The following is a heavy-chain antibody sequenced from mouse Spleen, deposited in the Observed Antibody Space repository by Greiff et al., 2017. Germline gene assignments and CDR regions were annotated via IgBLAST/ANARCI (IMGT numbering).Heavy chain of an antibody. CDR2: ISYDGSN. J-gene: IGHJ2*01. D-gene: IGHD1-3*01. CDR3: ARELTILDY. CDR1: GYSITSGYY. V-gene: IGHV3-6*01. Sequence: EVKLEESGPGLVKPSQSLSLTCSVTGYSITSGYYWNWIRQFPGNKLEWMGYISYDGSNNYNPSLKNRISITRDTSKNQFFLKLNSVTTEDTATYYCARELTILDYWGQGTTLTVSS.